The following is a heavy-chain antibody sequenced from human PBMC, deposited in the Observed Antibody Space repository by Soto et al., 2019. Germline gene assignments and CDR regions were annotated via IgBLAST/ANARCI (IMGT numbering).Heavy chain of an antibody. CDR3: ARGRFLEGFGY. J-gene: IGHJ4*02. CDR1: GGTFSSYA. V-gene: IGHV1-69*13. CDR2: IIPIFGTA. D-gene: IGHD3-10*01. Sequence: ASVKVSCKASGGTFSSYAISWVRQAPGQGLEWMGGIIPIFGTADYAQKFQGRVTITADESTSTAYMELSSLRSEDTAVYYCARGRFLEGFGYWGQGTLVTVSS.